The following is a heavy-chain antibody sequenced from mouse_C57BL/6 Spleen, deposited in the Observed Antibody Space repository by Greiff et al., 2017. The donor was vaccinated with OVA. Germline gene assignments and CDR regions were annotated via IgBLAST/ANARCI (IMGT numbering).Heavy chain of an antibody. CDR2: FYPGSGSI. CDR1: GYTFTEYT. Sequence: QVQLQQSGAELVKPGASVKLSCKASGYTFTEYTIHWVKQRSGQGLEWIGWFYPGSGSIKYNEKFKDQATLTAAKSSITFYIVLSSLTSADSSVCFCARHERYSCSLSAMDYWGPGTSVTVSS. CDR3: ARHERYSCSLSAMDY. J-gene: IGHJ4*01. D-gene: IGHD6-2*01. V-gene: IGHV1-62-2*01.